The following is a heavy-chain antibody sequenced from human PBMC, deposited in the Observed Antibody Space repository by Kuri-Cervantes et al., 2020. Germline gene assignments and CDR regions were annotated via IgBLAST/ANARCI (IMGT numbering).Heavy chain of an antibody. Sequence: ETLSLTCAASGFTFSSYSMNWVRQAPGKGLEWVSYISSSSSTIYYADPVKGRFTISRDNAKNSLYLQMNSLRAEDTAVYYCARGVGSSGYYGGWFDPWGQGTLVTVSS. CDR2: ISSSSSTI. CDR1: GFTFSSYS. CDR3: ARGVGSSGYYGGWFDP. V-gene: IGHV3-48*01. J-gene: IGHJ5*02. D-gene: IGHD3-22*01.